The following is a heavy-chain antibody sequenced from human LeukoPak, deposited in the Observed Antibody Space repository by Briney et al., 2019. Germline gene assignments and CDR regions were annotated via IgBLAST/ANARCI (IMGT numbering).Heavy chain of an antibody. D-gene: IGHD3-10*01. J-gene: IGHJ5*02. V-gene: IGHV4-59*01. CDR2: IYYSGTT. CDR3: ARDQGTWWFDP. Sequence: SETPSLTCTVSGGSISSSYWSWIRQPPGKGLEWIGYIYYSGTTDYNPSLKSRVTISVDTSKNQFSLELSSVTAADTALYYCARDQGTWWFDPWGQGTLVSVSS. CDR1: GGSISSSY.